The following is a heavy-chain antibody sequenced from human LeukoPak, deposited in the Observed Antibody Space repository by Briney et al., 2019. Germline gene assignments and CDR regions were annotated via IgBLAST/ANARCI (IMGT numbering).Heavy chain of an antibody. CDR1: GFTFSSYG. CDR2: IWYDGSNK. V-gene: IGHV3-33*06. Sequence: GGSLRLSCAASGFTFSSYGMHWVRQAPGKGLEWVAVIWYDGSNKYYADSVKGRFTISRVNSKNTLYLQMNSLRAEDTAVYYCAKDSAVSAFDYWGQGTLVTVSS. CDR3: AKDSAVSAFDY. D-gene: IGHD6-19*01. J-gene: IGHJ4*02.